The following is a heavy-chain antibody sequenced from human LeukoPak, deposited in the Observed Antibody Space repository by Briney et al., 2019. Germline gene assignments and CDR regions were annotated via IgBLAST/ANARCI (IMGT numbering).Heavy chain of an antibody. Sequence: GGSLRLSCAASGFTFSSYGMHWVRQAPGKGLEWVSFISDTGNTKFYADSVKGRFTISRDNAKRSLYLQMNSLRAEDTALYYCARAPKSRNTVVTTFDFWGQGTLVAVSS. CDR1: GFTFSSYG. CDR3: ARAPKSRNTVVTTFDF. D-gene: IGHD2-21*02. V-gene: IGHV3-48*04. J-gene: IGHJ4*02. CDR2: ISDTGNTK.